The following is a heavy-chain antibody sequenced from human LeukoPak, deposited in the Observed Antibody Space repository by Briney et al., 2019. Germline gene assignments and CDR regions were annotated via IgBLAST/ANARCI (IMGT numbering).Heavy chain of an antibody. D-gene: IGHD3-10*01. CDR2: IYYSGST. CDR3: ATAYGSGSYCLDF. CDR1: GASISTGGYH. J-gene: IGHJ4*02. Sequence: SQTLSLTCTASGASISTGGYHWSWIRQHPGKGLEWIGYIYYSGSTHYYPSLKSRVTISLDTSKNQFSLKLTSVTAADTAVYYCATAYGSGSYCLDFWGQGTLVTVSS. V-gene: IGHV4-31*03.